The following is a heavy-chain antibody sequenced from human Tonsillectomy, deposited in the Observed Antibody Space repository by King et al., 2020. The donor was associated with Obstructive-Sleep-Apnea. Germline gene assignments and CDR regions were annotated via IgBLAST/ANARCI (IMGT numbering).Heavy chain of an antibody. J-gene: IGHJ4*02. CDR2: IRYDGSNK. Sequence: VQLVESGGGVVQPGGSLRLSCAASGFTFSSYGMHWVRQAPGKGLEWVAFIRYDGSNKYYANSVKGRFTISRDNSKNTLYLQMNSLRAEDTAVYYCAKDMAGIVGGALPCYWGQGTLVTVSS. D-gene: IGHD1-26*01. CDR3: AKDMAGIVGGALPCY. CDR1: GFTFSSYG. V-gene: IGHV3-30*02.